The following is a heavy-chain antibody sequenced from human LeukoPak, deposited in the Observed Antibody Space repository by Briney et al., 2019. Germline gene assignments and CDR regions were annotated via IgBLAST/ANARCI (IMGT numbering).Heavy chain of an antibody. CDR1: GDTFSSYA. D-gene: IGHD2-15*01. CDR2: IIPILGIA. J-gene: IGHJ4*02. V-gene: IGHV1-69*04. Sequence: ASVKVSCKASGDTFSSYAISWVRQAPGQGLEWMGRIIPILGIANYAQKFQGRVTITADKSTSTAYMELSSLRSEDTAVYYCAIRRPSSVAAQIDYWGQGTLVTVSS. CDR3: AIRRPSSVAAQIDY.